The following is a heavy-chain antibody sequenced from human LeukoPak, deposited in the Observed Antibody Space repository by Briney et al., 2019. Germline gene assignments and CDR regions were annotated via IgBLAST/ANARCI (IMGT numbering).Heavy chain of an antibody. CDR3: ARLARGTVFDY. D-gene: IGHD3-10*01. J-gene: IGHJ4*02. CDR1: GFTFSSYW. V-gene: IGHV3-7*05. Sequence: GGSLRLSCAASGFTFSSYWMSWVRQAPGKGLEWVANIKQDGSENFYVDSVKGRFTISRDNAKNSLYLQMNSLRGEDTAVYHCARLARGTVFDYWGQGTLVTVSS. CDR2: IKQDGSEN.